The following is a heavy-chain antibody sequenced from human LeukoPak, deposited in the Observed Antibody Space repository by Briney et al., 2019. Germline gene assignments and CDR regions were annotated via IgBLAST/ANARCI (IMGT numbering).Heavy chain of an antibody. CDR1: GGSISSYY. V-gene: IGHV4-59*08. CDR2: IYYSGST. D-gene: IGHD3-10*01. J-gene: IGHJ4*02. CDR3: ARFGELSGPHFDY. Sequence: SETLSLNCTVSGGSISSYYWSWIRQPPGKGLEWIGYIYYSGSTNYNPSLKSRVTISVDTSKNQFSLKLSSVTAADTAVYYCARFGELSGPHFDYWGQGTLVTVSS.